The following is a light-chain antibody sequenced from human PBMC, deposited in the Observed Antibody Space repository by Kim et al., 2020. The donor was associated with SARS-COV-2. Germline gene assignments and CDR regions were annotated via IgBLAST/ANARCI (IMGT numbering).Light chain of an antibody. Sequence: GQSVTISCTGTSSDVGGYNYVSWYQQHPGKAPNLMIYEISKRPSGVPDRFSGSKSGNTASLTVSGLQAEDEADYYCSSYAGSNNLVFGGGTQLTVL. CDR1: SSDVGGYNY. V-gene: IGLV2-8*01. J-gene: IGLJ3*02. CDR3: SSYAGSNNLV. CDR2: EIS.